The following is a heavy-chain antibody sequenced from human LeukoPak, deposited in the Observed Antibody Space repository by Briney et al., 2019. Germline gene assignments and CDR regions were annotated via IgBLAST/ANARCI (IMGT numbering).Heavy chain of an antibody. CDR1: GFTFSGYW. D-gene: IGHD2-8*01. V-gene: IGHV3-7*01. CDR3: ARVKSVMGWFDP. CDR2: INQDGNQK. J-gene: IGHJ5*02. Sequence: GGSLRLSCAASGFTFSGYWMSWVRQAPGKGLEWVANINQDGNQKYYVDSVKGRFTISRDNAENSLYLQMNSLRAEDTAVYYCARVKSVMGWFDPWGQGTLVTVSS.